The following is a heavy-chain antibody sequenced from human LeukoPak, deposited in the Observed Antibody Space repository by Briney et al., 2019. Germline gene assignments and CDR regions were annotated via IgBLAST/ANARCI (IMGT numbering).Heavy chain of an antibody. CDR2: IYYSGST. CDR3: ASLTLGYCSGGSCYTGAYYYYYGMDV. CDR1: GGSISSYY. V-gene: IGHV4-59*06. Sequence: PSETLSLTCTVSGGSISSYYWSRIRQPPGKGLEWIGYIYYSGSTYYNPSLKSRVTISVDTSKNQFSLKLSSVTAADTAVYYCASLTLGYCSGGSCYTGAYYYYYGMDVWGQGTTVTVSS. D-gene: IGHD2-15*01. J-gene: IGHJ6*02.